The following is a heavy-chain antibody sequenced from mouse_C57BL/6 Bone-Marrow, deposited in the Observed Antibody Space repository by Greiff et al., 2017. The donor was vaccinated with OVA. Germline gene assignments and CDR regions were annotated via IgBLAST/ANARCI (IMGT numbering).Heavy chain of an antibody. J-gene: IGHJ2*01. CDR2: ISSGGSYT. CDR3: AREGIYYGNY. Sequence: EVQGVESGGDLVKPGGSLKLSCAASGFTFSSYGMSWVRQTPDKRLEWVATISSGGSYTYYPDSVKGRFTISRDNAKNTLYLQMSSLKSEDTAMYYCAREGIYYGNYWGQGTTLTVSS. CDR1: GFTFSSYG. V-gene: IGHV5-6*01. D-gene: IGHD2-1*01.